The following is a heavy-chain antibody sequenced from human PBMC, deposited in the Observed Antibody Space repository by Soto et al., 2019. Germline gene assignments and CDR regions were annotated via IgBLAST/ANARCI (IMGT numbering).Heavy chain of an antibody. D-gene: IGHD3-10*01. CDR2: ISSSSSYI. CDR1: GFTFSSYS. V-gene: IGHV3-21*01. J-gene: IGHJ4*02. Sequence: EVQLVESGGGLVKPGGSLRLSCAASGFTFSSYSMNWVRQAPGKGLEWVSSISSSSSYIYYADSVKGRFTISRDNAKNSLYLQRNSLRAEDTAVYYCARGVGPSWSYYNSYFDYWGQGTLVTVSS. CDR3: ARGVGPSWSYYNSYFDY.